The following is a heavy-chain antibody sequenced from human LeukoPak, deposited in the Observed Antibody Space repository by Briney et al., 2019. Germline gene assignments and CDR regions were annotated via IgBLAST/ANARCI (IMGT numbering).Heavy chain of an antibody. CDR2: ISAYNGNT. CDR1: GYTFSSYG. CDR3: ARRPYYYYYMDV. Sequence: ASVKVSCKASGYTFSSYGISWVRQAPGQGLEWMGWISAYNGNTNYAQKLQGRVTMTTDTSTSTAYMELRSLRSDDTAVYYCARRPYYYYYMDVWGKGTTVTASS. V-gene: IGHV1-18*01. J-gene: IGHJ6*03.